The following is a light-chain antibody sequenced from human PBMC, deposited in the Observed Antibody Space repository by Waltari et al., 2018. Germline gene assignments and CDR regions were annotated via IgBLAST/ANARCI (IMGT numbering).Light chain of an antibody. CDR1: SSDVGAYKY. CDR2: DVS. CDR3: CSYAGTYPVV. J-gene: IGLJ3*02. Sequence: QSALTQPRSVSGSPGQSVTISCTGASSDVGAYKYVSWYQQYPGKAPKLMIYDVSKRPYGVPDPFSGSKSVNTASLTISGLQAEDEADYYCCSYAGTYPVVFGGGTKLTVL. V-gene: IGLV2-11*01.